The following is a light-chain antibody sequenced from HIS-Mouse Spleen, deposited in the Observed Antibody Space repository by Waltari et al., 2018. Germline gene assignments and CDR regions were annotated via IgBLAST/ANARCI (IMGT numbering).Light chain of an antibody. Sequence: SYVLTQPPSVSVAPGKTARITCGGNKFGSNSGHWSQQKPGQAPVLVVYDESDRPSGIPERFSGSNSGNTATLTISRVEAGDEADYYCQVWDSSSDHVVFGGGTKLTVL. CDR2: DES. CDR3: QVWDSSSDHVV. J-gene: IGLJ2*01. V-gene: IGLV3-21*03. CDR1: KFGSNS.